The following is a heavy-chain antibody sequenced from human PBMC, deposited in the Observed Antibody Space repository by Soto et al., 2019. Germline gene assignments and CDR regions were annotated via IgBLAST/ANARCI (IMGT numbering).Heavy chain of an antibody. Sequence: SETLSLTCAVSRGSFSGYYWSWVRQFPGKGLEWIGEIIHTGSTNYNPSLKSRVTMSIDTSKEEISLKLSSVTAADTAVYYCERVGQPPSDYWGQGTLATVSS. CDR1: RGSFSGYY. D-gene: IGHD2-2*01. V-gene: IGHV4-34*12. CDR3: ERVGQPPSDY. J-gene: IGHJ4*02. CDR2: IIHTGST.